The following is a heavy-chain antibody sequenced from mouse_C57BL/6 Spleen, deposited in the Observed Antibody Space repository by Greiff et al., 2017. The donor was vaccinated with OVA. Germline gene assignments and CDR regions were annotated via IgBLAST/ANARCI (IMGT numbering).Heavy chain of an antibody. V-gene: IGHV2-2*01. CDR3: ARWGNYGFYYAMDY. Sequence: VQLQQSGPGLVQPSQSLSITCTASGFSLTSYGVHWVRQSPGKGLEWLGVIWSGGSTDYNAAFISRLSISKDNSKSQVFFKMNSLQADDTAIYDCARWGNYGFYYAMDYWGKGTSVTVSS. CDR1: GFSLTSYG. J-gene: IGHJ4*01. CDR2: IWSGGST. D-gene: IGHD2-1*01.